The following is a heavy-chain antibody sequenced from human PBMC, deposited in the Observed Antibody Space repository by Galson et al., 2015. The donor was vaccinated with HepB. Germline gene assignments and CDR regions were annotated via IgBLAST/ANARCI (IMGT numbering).Heavy chain of an antibody. J-gene: IGHJ5*02. D-gene: IGHD2-15*01. CDR3: ARGLLNLGYCSGGSFYSRRNWSDP. Sequence: SETLSLTCGVYGGSFSSYYWCWICQPPGKGLEWIGEINHSGSTNYNPSLKSRVTISVDTSKNQFSLKLSSVTAADTAVYYCARGLLNLGYCSGGSFYSRRNWSDPWGQGTLVTVSS. CDR2: INHSGST. V-gene: IGHV4-34*01. CDR1: GGSFSSYY.